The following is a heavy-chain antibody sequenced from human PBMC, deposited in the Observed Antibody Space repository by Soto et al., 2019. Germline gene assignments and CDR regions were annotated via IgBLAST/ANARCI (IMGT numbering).Heavy chain of an antibody. Sequence: GGSLRLSCAASGFTFSSYAMSWVRQAPGKGLEWVSAISGSGGSTYYADSVKGRFTISRDNSKNTLYLQMNSLRAEDTAVYYCGGYRSSTSCYPYYYYGMDVWGQGTTVTVSS. CDR2: ISGSGGST. J-gene: IGHJ6*02. D-gene: IGHD2-2*01. V-gene: IGHV3-23*01. CDR1: GFTFSSYA. CDR3: GGYRSSTSCYPYYYYGMDV.